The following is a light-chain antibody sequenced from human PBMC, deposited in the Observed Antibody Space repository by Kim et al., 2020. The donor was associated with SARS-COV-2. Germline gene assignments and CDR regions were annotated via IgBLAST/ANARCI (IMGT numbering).Light chain of an antibody. CDR1: QNIRGW. CDR3: QQYDGYWT. Sequence: SEVVGDSVTITCRASQNIRGWLAWYQQKPGKAPKLLIQEASHLETGVPSRFSGSGSGKEFTFTITSLQPDDSATYYCQQYDGYWTFGQGTKVDIK. V-gene: IGKV1-5*03. J-gene: IGKJ1*01. CDR2: EAS.